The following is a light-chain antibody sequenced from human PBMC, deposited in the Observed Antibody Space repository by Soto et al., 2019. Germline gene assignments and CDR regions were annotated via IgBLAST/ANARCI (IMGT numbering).Light chain of an antibody. J-gene: IGLJ1*01. V-gene: IGLV2-11*01. CDR3: CSYAGSYTYV. CDR2: DVT. CDR1: SSDVGDYIY. Sequence: QSALTQPRSVSGSPGQSVTISCTGTSSDVGDYIYVSWYQQHPGKAPKLMIYDVTKRPSGVPDRFSGSKSDNTASLTISGLQAEDEADYYCCSYAGSYTYVFGTGTKVTVL.